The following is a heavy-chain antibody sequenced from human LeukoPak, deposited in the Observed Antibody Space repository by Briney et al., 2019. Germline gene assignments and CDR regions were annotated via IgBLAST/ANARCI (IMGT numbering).Heavy chain of an antibody. CDR2: ISNTGST. CDR1: GGSISSSSFY. J-gene: IGHJ6*03. Sequence: SETLSLTCTVSGGSISSSSFYWDWIRQSSGKGLEWIGSISNTGSTYSNPSLKSRLTIDVDTSKTQFSLKLTSVTATDTAVYYCARRLLRGGYSYGGSYMDVWGRGTTVTVSS. D-gene: IGHD5-18*01. V-gene: IGHV4-39*01. CDR3: ARRLLRGGYSYGGSYMDV.